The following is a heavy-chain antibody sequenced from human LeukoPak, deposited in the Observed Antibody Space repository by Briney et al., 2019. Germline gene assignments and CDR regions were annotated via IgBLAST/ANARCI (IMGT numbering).Heavy chain of an antibody. CDR1: GFTFSDYY. CDR3: ARGNQASGYYDSSEGEDY. CDR2: ISSSGSTI. J-gene: IGHJ4*02. V-gene: IGHV3-11*04. D-gene: IGHD3-22*01. Sequence: GGSLRLSCAASGFTFSDYYMSWIRQAPGKGLEWVSYISSSGSTIYYADSVKGRFTISRDNAKNSLYLQMNSLRAEDTAVYYCARGNQASGYYDSSEGEDYWGQGTLVTVSS.